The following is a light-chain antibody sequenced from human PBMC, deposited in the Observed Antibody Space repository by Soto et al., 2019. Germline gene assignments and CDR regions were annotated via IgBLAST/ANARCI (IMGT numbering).Light chain of an antibody. CDR3: LQYSTWPPLYT. CDR2: DAS. CDR1: QSVSSY. V-gene: IGKV3-15*01. Sequence: EIVMTQSPATLSVSLGERVTLSCRASQSVSSYFAWYQQQPGQAPRLLISDASTRATDIPDRFSGSGSGTYFTLTISSLQSTDLAVYYCLQYSTWPPLYTFGQGNKLEIK. J-gene: IGKJ2*01.